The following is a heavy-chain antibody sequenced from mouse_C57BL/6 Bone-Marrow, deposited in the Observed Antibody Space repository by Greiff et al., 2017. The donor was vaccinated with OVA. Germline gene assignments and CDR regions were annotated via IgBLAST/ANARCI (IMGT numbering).Heavy chain of an antibody. V-gene: IGHV5-4*03. D-gene: IGHD2-4*01. CDR2: ISDGGSYT. J-gene: IGHJ3*01. Sequence: EVKLVESGGGLVKPGGSLKLSCAASGFTFSSYAMSWVRQTPEKRLEWVATISDGGSYTYYPDNVKGRFTISRDNAKNNLYLQMSHLKSEDTAIYYCARVPFYYDSRWGQGTLVTVSA. CDR3: ARVPFYYDSR. CDR1: GFTFSSYA.